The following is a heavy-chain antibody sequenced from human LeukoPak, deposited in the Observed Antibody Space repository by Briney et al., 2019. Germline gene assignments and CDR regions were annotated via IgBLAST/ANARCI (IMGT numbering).Heavy chain of an antibody. V-gene: IGHV3-21*01. CDR1: GFTFSSYS. CDR2: ISSSSSYI. D-gene: IGHD3-22*01. Sequence: GGSLRLSCAASGFTFSSYSMNWVRQAPGKGLEWVSSISSSSSYIYYADSVKGRFTISRDNAKNSLYLQMNSLRAEDTAVYYCARVYDSSGYSFDYWGQGILVTVSS. J-gene: IGHJ4*02. CDR3: ARVYDSSGYSFDY.